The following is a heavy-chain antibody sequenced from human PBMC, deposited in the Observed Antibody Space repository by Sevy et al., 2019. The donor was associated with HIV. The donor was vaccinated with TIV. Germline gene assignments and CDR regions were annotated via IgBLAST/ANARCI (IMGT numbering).Heavy chain of an antibody. CDR2: INHSGST. Sequence: SETLSLTCAVYGGSFSGYYWSWIRQPPGKGLEWIGEINHSGSTNYNPSLKSRVTISVDTFKNQLSLKLSSVTAADTAVYYCARGGEQQLVHPPFTHTSYIDYWGQGTLVTVSS. V-gene: IGHV4-34*01. CDR3: ARGGEQQLVHPPFTHTSYIDY. CDR1: GGSFSGYY. J-gene: IGHJ4*02. D-gene: IGHD6-13*01.